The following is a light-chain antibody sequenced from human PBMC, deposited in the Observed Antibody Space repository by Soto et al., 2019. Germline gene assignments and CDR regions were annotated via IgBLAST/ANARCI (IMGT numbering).Light chain of an antibody. Sequence: DIQMTQSPSSLSASVGDRVTITCRASQSISSYLNWYQQKPGKAPKLLIYAASSLQSGVPSRFSGSGSGKDFTLTISSLPPEDFATYYCQQSYSTPTTFGQGTKLEIK. CDR1: QSISSY. CDR2: AAS. CDR3: QQSYSTPTT. V-gene: IGKV1-39*01. J-gene: IGKJ2*01.